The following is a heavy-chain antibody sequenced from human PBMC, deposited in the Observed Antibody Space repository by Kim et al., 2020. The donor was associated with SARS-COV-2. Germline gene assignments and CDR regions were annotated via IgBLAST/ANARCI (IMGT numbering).Heavy chain of an antibody. CDR2: ISGSGGST. CDR3: ARGGTRGLFDY. V-gene: IGHV3-23*01. J-gene: IGHJ4*02. D-gene: IGHD2-15*01. Sequence: GGSLRLSCAASGFTFNDYAMTWVRQAPGKGLEWVSVISGSGGSTNYADSVMGRLTISRDNSENALYLQMNSLRAEDAAVCYCARGGTRGLFDYWGPGTLVTVSS. CDR1: GFTFNDYA.